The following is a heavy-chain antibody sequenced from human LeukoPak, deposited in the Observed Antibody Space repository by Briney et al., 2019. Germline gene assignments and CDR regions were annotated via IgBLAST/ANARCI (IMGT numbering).Heavy chain of an antibody. V-gene: IGHV3-66*02. D-gene: IGHD6-13*01. CDR1: GFTVSSNY. CDR2: FYSGGST. J-gene: IGHJ4*02. Sequence: GGSLRLSCAASGFTVSSNYMSWVRQAPGKGLEWGSGFYSGGSTYYADSVKGRFIISRDNSKNTLYLQMNSLRAEDTAVYSCAREYSSSWYGTYFDYWGQGTLVTVSS. CDR3: AREYSSSWYGTYFDY.